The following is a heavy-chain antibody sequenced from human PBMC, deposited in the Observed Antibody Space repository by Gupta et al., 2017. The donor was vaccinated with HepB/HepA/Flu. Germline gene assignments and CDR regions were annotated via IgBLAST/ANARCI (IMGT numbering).Heavy chain of an antibody. Sequence: EVQLVESGGGLVQPGRSLRLSCAASGFTFDDYAMHWVRQAPGKGLEWVSGISWNSGSIGYADSVKGRFTISRDNAKNSLYLQMNSLRAEDTALYYCAKDRNSGSYWDYFDYWGQGTLVTVSS. CDR3: AKDRNSGSYWDYFDY. V-gene: IGHV3-9*01. D-gene: IGHD1-26*01. J-gene: IGHJ4*02. CDR1: GFTFDDYA. CDR2: ISWNSGSI.